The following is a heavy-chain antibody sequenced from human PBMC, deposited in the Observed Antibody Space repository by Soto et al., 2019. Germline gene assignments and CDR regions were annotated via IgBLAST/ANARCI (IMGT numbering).Heavy chain of an antibody. Sequence: PGGSLRLSCAASGFTFSSYSMNWVRQAPGKGLEWVSSISSSSSYINYADSVKGRFTISRDNAKNSLYLQMNSLRAEDTAVYYYARDSFYYDFWSGLDFWGKGTTVTVSS. CDR3: ARDSFYYDFWSGLDF. J-gene: IGHJ6*04. CDR1: GFTFSSYS. D-gene: IGHD3-3*01. CDR2: ISSSSSYI. V-gene: IGHV3-21*01.